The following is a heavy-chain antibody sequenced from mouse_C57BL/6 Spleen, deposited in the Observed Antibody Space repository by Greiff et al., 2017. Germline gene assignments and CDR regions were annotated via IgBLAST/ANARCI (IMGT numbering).Heavy chain of an antibody. J-gene: IGHJ2*01. CDR2: IYPGNGDT. CDR3: ARGIYYGSSWDY. Sequence: QVQLQQSGAELVRPGASVKMSCKASGYTFTSYNMHWVKQTPRQGLEWIGAIYPGNGDTSYNQKFKGKATLTVDKSSSTAYMQLRSLPSEDSAVYFCARGIYYGSSWDYWGHGTTLTVSS. CDR1: GYTFTSYN. D-gene: IGHD1-1*01. V-gene: IGHV1-12*01.